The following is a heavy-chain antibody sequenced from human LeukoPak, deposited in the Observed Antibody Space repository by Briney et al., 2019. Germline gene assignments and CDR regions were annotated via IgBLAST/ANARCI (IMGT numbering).Heavy chain of an antibody. D-gene: IGHD5-12*01. Sequence: PGGSLRLSCAASGFTFSSFCMHWVRQAQGQGLGWVSRINSDGSRTSYANSVKGRFSISRDNAKNTLYLQMNSLRAEDTAVYYCARGGLPVYYYYMDVWGKGTTVTVSS. J-gene: IGHJ6*03. V-gene: IGHV3-74*01. CDR1: GFTFSSFC. CDR2: INSDGSRT. CDR3: ARGGLPVYYYYMDV.